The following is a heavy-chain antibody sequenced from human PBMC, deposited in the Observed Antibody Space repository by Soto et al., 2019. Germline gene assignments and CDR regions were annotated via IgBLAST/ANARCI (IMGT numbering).Heavy chain of an antibody. J-gene: IGHJ6*02. CDR2: IHAGNGNT. V-gene: IGHV1-3*01. Sequence: ASVKVSCKASGYTFTNYAIHWVRQAPGQRLEWMGWIHAGNGNTKYSQKFQGRVTIIRDTSASTDYMELSSLRSEDTAVYYCARGGMTLYHSSDMVVCGPGTRLTFSS. CDR3: ARGGMTLYHSSDMVV. CDR1: GYTFTNYA.